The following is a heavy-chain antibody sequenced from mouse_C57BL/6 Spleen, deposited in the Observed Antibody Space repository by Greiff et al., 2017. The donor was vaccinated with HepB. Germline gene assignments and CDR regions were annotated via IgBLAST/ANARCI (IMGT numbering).Heavy chain of an antibody. CDR3: ARGGAY. CDR1: GYTFTSYW. Sequence: QVQLQQPGAELVKPGASVKLSCKASGYTFTSYWMQWVKQRPGQGLEWIGEIDPSASYTNYNQKFKGKATLTVDTSSSTAYMQLSSLTSEDSAVYYCARGGAYWGQGTRVTVSA. CDR2: IDPSASYT. J-gene: IGHJ3*01. V-gene: IGHV1-50*01.